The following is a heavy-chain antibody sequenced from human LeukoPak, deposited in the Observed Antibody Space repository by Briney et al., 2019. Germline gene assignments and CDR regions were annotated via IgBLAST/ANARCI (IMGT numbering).Heavy chain of an antibody. CDR2: MNPNSGNT. D-gene: IGHD3-9*01. Sequence: AASVKVSCKASGYTFTSYDINWVRQATGQGLEWMGWMNPNSGNTGYAQKFQGRVTMTRNTSISTAYMELSSLRSEDTAVYYCARVSNHYDILTGFNNWFDPWGQGTLVTVSS. CDR3: ARVSNHYDILTGFNNWFDP. J-gene: IGHJ5*02. V-gene: IGHV1-8*01. CDR1: GYTFTSYD.